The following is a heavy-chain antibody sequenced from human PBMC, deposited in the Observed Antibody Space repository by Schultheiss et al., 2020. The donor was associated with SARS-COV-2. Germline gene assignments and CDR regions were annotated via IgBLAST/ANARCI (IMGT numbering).Heavy chain of an antibody. CDR1: GGTFSSYA. D-gene: IGHD3-10*01. J-gene: IGHJ6*02. Sequence: SVKVSCKASGGTFSSYAISWVRQAPGQGLEWMGGIIPIFGTANYAQKFQGRVTITADESTSTAYMELSSLRAEDTAVYYCAKDSRRGYGMDVWGQGTTVTV. V-gene: IGHV1-69*13. CDR3: AKDSRRGYGMDV. CDR2: IIPIFGTA.